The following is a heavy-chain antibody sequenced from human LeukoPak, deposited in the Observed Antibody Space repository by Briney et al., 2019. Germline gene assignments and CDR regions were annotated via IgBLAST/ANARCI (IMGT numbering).Heavy chain of an antibody. V-gene: IGHV1-46*01. Sequence: ASVKVSCKASGYTFTCYYMHWVRQAPGQGLEWMGLINPSGGSTSYAQKFQGRVTMTRDTSTSTVYMELSSLRSEDTAVYYCARDHTPPDYYDSSGYYRLAYVYWGQGTLVTVSS. D-gene: IGHD3-22*01. CDR1: GYTFTCYY. J-gene: IGHJ4*02. CDR2: INPSGGST. CDR3: ARDHTPPDYYDSSGYYRLAYVY.